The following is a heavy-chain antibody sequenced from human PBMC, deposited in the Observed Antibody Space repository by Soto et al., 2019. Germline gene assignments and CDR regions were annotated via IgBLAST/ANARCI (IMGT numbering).Heavy chain of an antibody. CDR1: GFTFSSDG. CDR3: ATDVMTTVTTSDY. Sequence: QVQLVESVGGVVQPGRSLRLSCAASGFTFSSDGMHWVRQAPGKGLEWVAVIWYDGSNKYYADSVKGRFTISRDNSKNTLYLQMNSLRAEDTAVYYCATDVMTTVTTSDYWGQGTLVTVSS. J-gene: IGHJ4*02. V-gene: IGHV3-33*01. D-gene: IGHD4-17*01. CDR2: IWYDGSNK.